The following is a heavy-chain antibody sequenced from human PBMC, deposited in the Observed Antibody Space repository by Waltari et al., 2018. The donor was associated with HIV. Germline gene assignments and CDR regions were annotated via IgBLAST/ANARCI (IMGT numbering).Heavy chain of an antibody. CDR1: GGSFSGYY. J-gene: IGHJ6*02. CDR3: ARFKKFYYYYYGMDV. CDR2: INHSGST. Sequence: QVQLQQWGAGLLKPSETLSLTCAVYGGSFSGYYWSWIRQPPGKGLEWIGEINHSGSTNYNPSLKSRVTISVDTSKNQFSLKLSSVTAADTAVYYCARFKKFYYYYYGMDVWGQGTTVTVSS. V-gene: IGHV4-34*01.